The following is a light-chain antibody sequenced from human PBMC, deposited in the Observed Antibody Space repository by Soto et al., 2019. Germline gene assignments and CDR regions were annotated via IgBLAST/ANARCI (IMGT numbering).Light chain of an antibody. J-gene: IGLJ2*01. V-gene: IGLV1-40*01. CDR3: QSYDSSLSGVV. CDR1: SSNIGAGYH. Sequence: QSVLTQPPSVSGAPGQRGTISCTGSSSNIGAGYHVQWYKQLPGTAPKFLIYGDSNRPSGVPERFSGSKSGTSASLAITGLQADDEADYYCQSYDSSLSGVVFGGGTQLTVL. CDR2: GDS.